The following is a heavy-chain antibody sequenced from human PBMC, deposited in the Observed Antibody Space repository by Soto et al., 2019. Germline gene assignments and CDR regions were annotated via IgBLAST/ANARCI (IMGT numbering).Heavy chain of an antibody. CDR2: ISSNGGGT. J-gene: IGHJ6*02. Sequence: PGGSLRVSCSASGFTFNQYSMQWVGQSPGKGLQFVSTISSNGGGTDYTDSVKGRFTISRDNSKKTLYLQMSRLRPGDTAVYYCVKDLFGMDVWGQGTTVTVSS. V-gene: IGHV3-64D*06. CDR1: GFTFNQYS. CDR3: VKDLFGMDV.